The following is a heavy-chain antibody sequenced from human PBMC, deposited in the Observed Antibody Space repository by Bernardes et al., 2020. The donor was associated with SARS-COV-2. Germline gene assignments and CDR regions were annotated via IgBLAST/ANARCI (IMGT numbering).Heavy chain of an antibody. J-gene: IGHJ4*02. D-gene: IGHD4-17*01. CDR2: IYYSGST. Sequence: SETLSLTCNVSGGSISSGGYYWSWIRQHPGKALEWIGYIYYSGSTYYNPSLKSRVTISVDTSKNQFSLKLSSVTAADTAVYYCASYVPYGAIDYWGQGSLVTVSS. CDR1: GGSISSGGYY. CDR3: ASYVPYGAIDY. V-gene: IGHV4-31*03.